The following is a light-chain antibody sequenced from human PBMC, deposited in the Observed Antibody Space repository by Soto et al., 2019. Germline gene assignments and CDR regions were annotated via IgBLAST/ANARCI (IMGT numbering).Light chain of an antibody. CDR3: KSYAGSNTYV. CDR2: EVV. V-gene: IGLV2-8*01. CDR1: KNDIGVYDF. Sequence: QSALTQPPSASGSPGQSVTISCTGTKNDIGVYDFVSWYQHHPGKAPRLIIYEVVQRPSGVPDRFSGSKSGNTASLTVSGLQAADEADYFCKSYAGSNTYVFGSGPKLT. J-gene: IGLJ1*01.